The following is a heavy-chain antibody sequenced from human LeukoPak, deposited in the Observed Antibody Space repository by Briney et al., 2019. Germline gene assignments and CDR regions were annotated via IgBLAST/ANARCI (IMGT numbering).Heavy chain of an antibody. J-gene: IGHJ4*02. CDR1: GYTFTSYG. CDR3: ARDPAYDYGDYGRDY. CDR2: ISAYNGNT. Sequence: ASVKVSCKASGYTFTSYGISWVRQAPGQGLEWMGWISAYNGNTNYAQKLQGRVTMTTDTSTSTAYMELRSLRSDDTAVYYCARDPAYDYGDYGRDYWGQGTLVTVSS. D-gene: IGHD4-17*01. V-gene: IGHV1-18*01.